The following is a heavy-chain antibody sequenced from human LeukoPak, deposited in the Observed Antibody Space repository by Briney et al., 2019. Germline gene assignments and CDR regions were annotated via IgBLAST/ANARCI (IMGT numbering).Heavy chain of an antibody. J-gene: IGHJ4*02. V-gene: IGHV4-59*08. CDR3: TRQGSYFNY. Sequence: PSETLSLTCTVSGGSIKNYYWSWIRQPPGKGLEWIGYIYYNGNTNYNPSLKSRVTISVDTSKNQFSLNLSSVTAADTAMYYCTRQGSYFNYWGQGTLVTVSS. CDR1: GGSIKNYY. CDR2: IYYNGNT. D-gene: IGHD3-10*01.